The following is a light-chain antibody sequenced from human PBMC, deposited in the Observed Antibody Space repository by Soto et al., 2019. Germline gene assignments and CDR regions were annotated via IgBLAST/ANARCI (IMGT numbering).Light chain of an antibody. J-gene: IGKJ4*01. CDR2: DAS. Sequence: EIVLTNSPATLSLSRWEIATLSCRASQSVSSYLAWYQQKPGQAPRLLIYDASNRATGIPARFSGSGSGTDFTLTISSLEPEDFAVYHCQQYNSWPPFTFGGATKVDIK. CDR3: QQYNSWPPFT. CDR1: QSVSSY. V-gene: IGKV3-11*01.